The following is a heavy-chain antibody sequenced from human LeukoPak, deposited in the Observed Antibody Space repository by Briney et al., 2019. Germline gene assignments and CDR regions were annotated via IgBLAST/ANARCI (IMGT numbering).Heavy chain of an antibody. V-gene: IGHV3-30-3*01. Sequence: GRSLRLSCAASGFTFSTYAIHWVRQAPGKGLGWVAVISFDGSNKYYADSVKGRFTISRDNSQNTLYLQMKSLRTEDTAGYYCARGGNGWSLNYFFDYWGQGTLVTVSS. CDR2: ISFDGSNK. CDR3: ARGGNGWSLNYFFDY. D-gene: IGHD6-19*01. J-gene: IGHJ4*02. CDR1: GFTFSTYA.